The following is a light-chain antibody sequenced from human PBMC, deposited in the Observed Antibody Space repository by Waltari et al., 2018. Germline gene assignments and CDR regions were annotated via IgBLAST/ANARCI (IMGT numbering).Light chain of an antibody. CDR2: AAS. Sequence: CRVSQVISSSLNWYQQKPGKAPKLRIYAASNLPTGVPSRFSGRGSGPNFTLTISDLQPEDFATYHCQQSYSTGFTFGPGTRLDLK. CDR3: QQSYSTGFT. CDR1: QVISSS. V-gene: IGKV1-39*01. J-gene: IGKJ3*01.